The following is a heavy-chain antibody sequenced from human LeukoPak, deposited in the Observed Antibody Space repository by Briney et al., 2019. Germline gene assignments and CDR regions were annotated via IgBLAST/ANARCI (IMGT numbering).Heavy chain of an antibody. CDR3: ARGGFEEQLPLDY. D-gene: IGHD6-6*01. CDR1: GGSFSGYY. Sequence: SETLSLTCAVYGGSFSGYYWSGIRQPPGRGLEWIGYIYYSGSTNYNPSLKSRVTISVDTSKNQFSLKLSSVTAADTAVYYCARGGFEEQLPLDYWGQGTLVTVSS. CDR2: IYYSGST. V-gene: IGHV4-59*12. J-gene: IGHJ4*02.